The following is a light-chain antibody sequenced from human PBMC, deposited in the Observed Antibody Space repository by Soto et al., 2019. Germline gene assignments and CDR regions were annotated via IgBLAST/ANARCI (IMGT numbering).Light chain of an antibody. CDR2: EVS. J-gene: IGLJ3*02. CDR3: FSFTRSSTWV. CDR1: SSDVGGYNY. Sequence: QYALTQPASVSGSPGQSITISCTGTSSDVGGYNYVSWSQQHPGKAPKLVIYEVSNRPSGVSNRFSGSKSGNTASLTISGLQAEDEADYYCFSFTRSSTWVFGGGTKLTVL. V-gene: IGLV2-14*01.